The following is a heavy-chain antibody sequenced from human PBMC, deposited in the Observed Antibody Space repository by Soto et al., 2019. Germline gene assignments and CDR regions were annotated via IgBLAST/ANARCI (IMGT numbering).Heavy chain of an antibody. V-gene: IGHV6-1*01. Sequence: SQTLSLTCAISGDSVSTNSAAWNWIRQSPSRGLEWLGRTYYRSMWLSDYAVSVKSRITIKPDTSKNQFSLQLNSVTPEDTVLFFFVRGDNSNAFDFYYLGQGTLVTVSA. CDR1: GDSVSTNSAA. D-gene: IGHD1-20*01. J-gene: IGHJ4*02. CDR3: VRGDNSNAFDFYY. CDR2: TYYRSMWLS.